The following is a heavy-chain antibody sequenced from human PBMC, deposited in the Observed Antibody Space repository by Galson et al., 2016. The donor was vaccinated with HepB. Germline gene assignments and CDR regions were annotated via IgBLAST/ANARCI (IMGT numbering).Heavy chain of an antibody. CDR2: ISGSGSST. D-gene: IGHD3-9*01. CDR1: GFTFSNYA. V-gene: IGHV3-23*01. Sequence: SLRLSCAASGFTFSNYAMSWVRQAPGKGLEWVSGISGSGSSTYHPDSVKGRFTISRDNSKNLLYVHMNSLRAEDTAVYYCAKDRLQYFDWLFPDTFDIWGQWTLVTVSS. CDR3: AKDRLQYFDWLFPDTFDI. J-gene: IGHJ3*02.